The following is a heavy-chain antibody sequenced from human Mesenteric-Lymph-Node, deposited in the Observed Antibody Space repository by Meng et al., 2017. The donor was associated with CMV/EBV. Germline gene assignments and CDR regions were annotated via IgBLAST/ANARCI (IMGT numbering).Heavy chain of an antibody. V-gene: IGHV5-51*01. J-gene: IGHJ5*02. D-gene: IGHD6-13*01. CDR2: IYPADSDI. Sequence: GESLKISCKGSGSAYSFTNFWIGWVRQMPGKGLEWIGMIYPADSDIRYSPSFQGQVTMSADKSITTAYLQWSSLKASDTAMYYCARGRDAGYTNSGGWFDPWGQATLVTSPQ. CDR3: ARGRDAGYTNSGGWFDP. CDR1: GSAYSFTNFW.